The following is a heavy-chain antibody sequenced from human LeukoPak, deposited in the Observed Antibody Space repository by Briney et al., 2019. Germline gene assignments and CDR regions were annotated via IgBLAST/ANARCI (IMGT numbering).Heavy chain of an antibody. CDR2: IKQDGSEK. CDR1: GFTFSSYW. J-gene: IGHJ4*02. V-gene: IGHV3-7*01. Sequence: GGSLRLSCAASGFTFSSYWMSWVRQAPGKGLEWVANIKQDGSEKYYVDSVKGRFTISRDNSKNTLYLQMNSLRAEDTAVYYCAKDSGVIVVVPAATYYFDYWGQGTLVTVSS. CDR3: AKDSGVIVVVPAATYYFDY. D-gene: IGHD2-2*01.